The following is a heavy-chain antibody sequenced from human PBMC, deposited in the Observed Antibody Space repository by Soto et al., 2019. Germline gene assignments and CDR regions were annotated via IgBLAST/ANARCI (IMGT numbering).Heavy chain of an antibody. Sequence: ASVKVSCKASGYTFTSYGISWVRQAPGQGLEWMGWISAYNGNTNYAQKLQGRVTMTTDTSTSTAYMELRSLRSDDTAVYYCARRYYDILTGYYDAFDIWGQGTMVTVSS. V-gene: IGHV1-18*01. CDR2: ISAYNGNT. CDR3: ARRYYDILTGYYDAFDI. CDR1: GYTFTSYG. D-gene: IGHD3-9*01. J-gene: IGHJ3*02.